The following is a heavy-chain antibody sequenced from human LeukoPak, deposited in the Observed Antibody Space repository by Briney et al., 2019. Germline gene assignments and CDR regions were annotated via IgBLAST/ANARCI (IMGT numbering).Heavy chain of an antibody. V-gene: IGHV3-66*01. D-gene: IGHD3-22*01. J-gene: IGHJ3*02. CDR1: EFSVGSNY. CDR3: ARDHGSGYYVAFDI. Sequence: PGGSLRLSCAASEFSVGSNYMTWVRQAPGKGLEWVSLIYSGGSTYYADSVKGRFTISRDNSKNTLYLQMNSLRAEDTAVYYCARDHGSGYYVAFDIWGQGTMVTVSS. CDR2: IYSGGST.